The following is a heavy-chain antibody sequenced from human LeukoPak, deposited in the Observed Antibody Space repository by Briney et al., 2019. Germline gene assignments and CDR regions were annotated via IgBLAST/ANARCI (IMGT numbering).Heavy chain of an antibody. CDR1: GYTFTSYY. CDR3: ARAEDCSGGSCYRPRGIYGMDV. CDR2: INPSGGST. V-gene: IGHV1-46*01. D-gene: IGHD2-15*01. J-gene: IGHJ6*04. Sequence: ASVKVSCKASGYTFTSYYMHWVRQAPGQGLEWMGIINPSGGSTSYAQTFQGRVTMTRDTSTSTVYMELSSLRSEDTAVYYCARAEDCSGGSCYRPRGIYGMDVWGKGTTVTVSS.